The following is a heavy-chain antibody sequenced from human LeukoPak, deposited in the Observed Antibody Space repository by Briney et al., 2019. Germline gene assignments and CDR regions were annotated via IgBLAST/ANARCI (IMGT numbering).Heavy chain of an antibody. CDR1: GYTFTDSY. J-gene: IGHJ4*02. V-gene: IGHV1-2*02. D-gene: IGHD3-10*01. CDR3: ARDGRLTIFVRGIITEGSPPKN. CDR2: NNPKTGGT. Sequence: ASATVSCKASGYTFTDSYMHWVRQAPGQGLEWMGWNNPKTGGTNYAQRFQGRVTMTRDTSIRTAYMELNSLRSDDTAVYYCARDGRLTIFVRGIITEGSPPKNWGQGTLVTVSS.